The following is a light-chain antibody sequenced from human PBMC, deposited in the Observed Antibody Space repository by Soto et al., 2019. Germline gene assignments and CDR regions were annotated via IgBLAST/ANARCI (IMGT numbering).Light chain of an antibody. V-gene: IGLV2-14*01. CDR3: SAYTNIGTLV. CDR2: EVS. Sequence: QSALTQPASVSGSPGQSITISCTGTREDVGGYNYVSWYQQYPGKAPKLMIYEVSYRPSGVSNRFSGSRSGHTASLSISGLQAEDEADYYCSAYTNIGTLVFGGGTKLTVL. J-gene: IGLJ3*02. CDR1: REDVGGYNY.